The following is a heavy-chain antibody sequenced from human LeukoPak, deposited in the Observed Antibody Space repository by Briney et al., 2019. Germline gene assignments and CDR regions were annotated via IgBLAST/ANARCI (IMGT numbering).Heavy chain of an antibody. D-gene: IGHD2-21*02. V-gene: IGHV3-23*01. CDR1: GFTFTSYA. CDR3: VREDTPATANY. Sequence: GGSLRLSCTASGFTFTSYAMSWVRQTPGKGLEWVSAISGGGDITYYADSVTGRFTISRDNSKDTLFLQMHSLRPGDTAVYYCVREDTPATANYWGQGTLVTISS. CDR2: ISGGGDIT. J-gene: IGHJ4*02.